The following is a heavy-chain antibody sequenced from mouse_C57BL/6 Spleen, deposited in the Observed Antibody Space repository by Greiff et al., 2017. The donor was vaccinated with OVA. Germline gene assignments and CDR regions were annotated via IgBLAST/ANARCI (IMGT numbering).Heavy chain of an antibody. CDR2: IDPSDSYT. Sequence: QVQLQQPGAELVMPGASVKLSCKASGYTFTSYWMHWVKQRPGQGLEWIGEIDPSDSYTNYNQKFKGKSTLTVDKSSSTAYMQLSSLTSEDAAVYYCARPDGSSFAYWGQGTLVTVSA. CDR3: ARPDGSSFAY. D-gene: IGHD2-3*01. V-gene: IGHV1-69*01. J-gene: IGHJ3*01. CDR1: GYTFTSYW.